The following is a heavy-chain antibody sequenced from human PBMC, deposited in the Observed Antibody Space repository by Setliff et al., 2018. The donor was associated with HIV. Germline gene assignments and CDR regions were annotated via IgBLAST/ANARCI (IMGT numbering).Heavy chain of an antibody. J-gene: IGHJ6*02. CDR1: GYTFTSYY. CDR2: INPSGGST. V-gene: IGHV1-46*01. Sequence: ASVKVSCKASGYTFTSYYMHWVRQAPGQGLEWMGIINPSGGSTSYAQKFQGRVTMTTDTSTNTAYMELSSLRSDDTAVYYCARGGGYWFYNHGIDVWGQGTTVTVSS. D-gene: IGHD2-8*02. CDR3: ARGGGYWFYNHGIDV.